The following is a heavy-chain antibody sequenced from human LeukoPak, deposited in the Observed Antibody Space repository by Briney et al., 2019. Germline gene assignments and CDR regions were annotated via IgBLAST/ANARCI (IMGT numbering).Heavy chain of an antibody. CDR2: ICPGDSDT. J-gene: IGHJ4*02. V-gene: IGHV5-51*01. CDR3: ARRHSSLPLDY. D-gene: IGHD3-22*01. CDR1: GYGFSSYW. Sequence: GESLKISCKGSGYGFSSYWIGWVRQMPGKGLEYMGIICPGDSDTRYSQSFQGQVTISADKSISTAYLQWSSLKASDTAMYYCARRHSSLPLDYWGQGTLVTVSS.